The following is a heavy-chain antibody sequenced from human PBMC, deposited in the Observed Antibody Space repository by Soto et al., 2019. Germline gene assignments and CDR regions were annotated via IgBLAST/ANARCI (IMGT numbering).Heavy chain of an antibody. D-gene: IGHD3-22*01. CDR2: IYYSGST. V-gene: IGHV4-59*08. CDR1: GGSINSYY. CDR3: GMNHSGGAMIARY. Sequence: QVQLQESGPGLVKPSETLSLTCTVSGGSINSYYWSWIRQPPGKGLEWIGYIYYSGSTNYNPSLPSRVTRPVDTSMNQFSVTLSSITAEDTAVYSCGMNHSGGAMIARYWGEGTKVTVSS. J-gene: IGHJ1*01.